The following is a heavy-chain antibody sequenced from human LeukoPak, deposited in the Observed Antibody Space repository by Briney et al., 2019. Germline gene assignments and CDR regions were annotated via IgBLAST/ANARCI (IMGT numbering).Heavy chain of an antibody. V-gene: IGHV3-30*18. J-gene: IGHJ6*02. D-gene: IGHD2-2*01. Sequence: GGSLRLSCAASGFTFSSYGIHWVRQAPGKGLEWVAAISYDGSKKYYADSVKGRFTISRDNSKNTLYLQMNSLRAEDTAVYYCAKDQSTGYCSSVSCYGYYGMDVWGRGTTVTVSS. CDR3: AKDQSTGYCSSVSCYGYYGMDV. CDR1: GFTFSSYG. CDR2: ISYDGSKK.